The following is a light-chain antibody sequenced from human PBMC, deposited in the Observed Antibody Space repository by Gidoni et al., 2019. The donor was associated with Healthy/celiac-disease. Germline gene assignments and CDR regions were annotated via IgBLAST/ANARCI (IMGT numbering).Light chain of an antibody. Sequence: QSVLTQPPSVSGAPGQRVTISCTRSCSNIGAGYDVHWYQQLPGTAPKLLIYDNSNRPSGVPDRVYGSKSGTSASLAITGLQAEDEADYYCQSYDSSLSGSVFGGGTKLTVL. CDR3: QSYDSSLSGSV. CDR2: DNS. CDR1: CSNIGAGYD. V-gene: IGLV1-40*01. J-gene: IGLJ2*01.